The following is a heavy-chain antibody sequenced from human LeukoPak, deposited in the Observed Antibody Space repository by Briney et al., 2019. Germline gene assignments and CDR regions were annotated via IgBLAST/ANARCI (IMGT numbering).Heavy chain of an antibody. D-gene: IGHD6-13*01. J-gene: IGHJ5*02. CDR2: ISTSSSYI. CDR1: GFTFNSHS. CDR3: ARGVAAAGTIWFDP. V-gene: IGHV3-21*01. Sequence: GGSPRLSCAASGFTFNSHSMNWVRQAPGKGLEWVSSISTSSSYIYYADSVKGRFTISRDNAKNSLYLQMNSLRAEDTAVYYCARGVAAAGTIWFDPWGQGTLVTVSS.